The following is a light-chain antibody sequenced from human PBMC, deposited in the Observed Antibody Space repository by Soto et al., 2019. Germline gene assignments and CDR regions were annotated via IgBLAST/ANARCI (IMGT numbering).Light chain of an antibody. J-gene: IGLJ1*01. V-gene: IGLV2-14*01. CDR2: DVS. CDR3: SSYTSSSNLV. CDR1: RSDVGDYNY. Sequence: QSVLTQPASVSGSPGQSITISCTGTRSDVGDYNYVSWYQQHPGKAPKVMIYDVSNRPSGVSNRFSGSKSGNTASLTISGLQDEDEADSYCSSYTSSSNLVFGTGTKVTVL.